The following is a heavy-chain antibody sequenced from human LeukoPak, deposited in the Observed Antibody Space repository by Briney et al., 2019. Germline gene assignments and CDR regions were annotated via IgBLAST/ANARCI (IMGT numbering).Heavy chain of an antibody. CDR3: AREWRYYGADY. CDR1: GFTFSSYS. CDR2: ISSSSSYI. J-gene: IGHJ4*02. V-gene: IGHV3-21*01. D-gene: IGHD4-17*01. Sequence: PGGSLRLSCAASGFTFSSYSMNWGRQAPGEGLEWVSSISSSSSYIYYADSVKGRFTISRDNAKNSLYLQMNSLRAEDTAVYYCAREWRYYGADYWGQGTLVTVSS.